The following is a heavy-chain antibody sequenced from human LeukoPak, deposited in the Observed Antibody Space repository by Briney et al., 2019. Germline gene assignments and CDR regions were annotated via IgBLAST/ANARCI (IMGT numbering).Heavy chain of an antibody. D-gene: IGHD3-10*01. V-gene: IGHV4-61*05. CDR3: ARGGYYGSGSYYSTNNWFDP. CDR1: GDSIRSSSYY. Sequence: SETLSLTCSVSGDSIRSSSYYWGWIRQPPGKGLEWIGYIYYSGSTNYNPSLKSRVTISVDTSKNQFSLKLSSVTAADTAVYYCARGGYYGSGSYYSTNNWFDPWGQGTLVTVSS. CDR2: IYYSGST. J-gene: IGHJ5*02.